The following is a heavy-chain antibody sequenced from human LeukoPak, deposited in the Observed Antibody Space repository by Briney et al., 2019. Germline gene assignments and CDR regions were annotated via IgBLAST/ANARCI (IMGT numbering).Heavy chain of an antibody. V-gene: IGHV1-69*10. Sequence: SVKVSCKGSGGTFSSYTISWGRQAPGQGLEWMGGIIPILGIANYAQKFQGRVTITADKSTSTAYMELSRLRSEDTAVYYCASPGRDYYYDSSGYYYAGDAFDIWGQGTMVTVSS. CDR3: ASPGRDYYYDSSGYYYAGDAFDI. J-gene: IGHJ3*02. CDR1: GGTFSSYT. D-gene: IGHD3-22*01. CDR2: IIPILGIA.